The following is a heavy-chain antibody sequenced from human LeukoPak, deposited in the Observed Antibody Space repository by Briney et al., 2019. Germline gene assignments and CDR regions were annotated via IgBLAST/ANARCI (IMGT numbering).Heavy chain of an antibody. V-gene: IGHV3-23*01. CDR3: AKMKGQRLNDYCMDV. CDR2: MTGSGGSS. J-gene: IGHJ6*03. Sequence: TGGSLRLSCEASGLAFRNFAMSWVRQAPGKGLEWVSGMTGSGGSSYYADSVKGRFTISRDNAKNALYLQMNSLRADDTALYYCAKMKGQRLNDYCMDVWGKGTTVTVSS. CDR1: GLAFRNFA.